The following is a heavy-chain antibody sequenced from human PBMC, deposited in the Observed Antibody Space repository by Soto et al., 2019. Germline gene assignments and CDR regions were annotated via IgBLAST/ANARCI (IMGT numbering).Heavy chain of an antibody. CDR3: ARGLGDSSGYYKRPHDY. V-gene: IGHV4-59*01. J-gene: IGHJ4*02. D-gene: IGHD3-22*01. CDR2: ISHSGST. Sequence: SETLSLTCTASSGSISNYFWSWIRQPPGKRLEWIGYISHSGSTDYNPSLKSRVSMSVDTSKNQFSLKLSSATAADTAVYYCARGLGDSSGYYKRPHDYWGQGTLVTVSS. CDR1: SGSISNYF.